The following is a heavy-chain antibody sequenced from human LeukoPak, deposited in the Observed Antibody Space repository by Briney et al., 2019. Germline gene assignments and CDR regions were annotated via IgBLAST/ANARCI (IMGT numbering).Heavy chain of an antibody. CDR3: ARAPGYGDYGASCC. D-gene: IGHD4-17*01. CDR1: GYTFTSYD. J-gene: IGHJ4*02. V-gene: IGHV1-8*01. CDR2: MNPNSGNT. Sequence: ASVKVSCKASGYTFTSYDINWVRQATGQGLEWMGWMNPNSGNTGYAQKFQGRVTMTRNTSISTAYMELRSLISDDTAVYYCARAPGYGDYGASCCWGQGTLVTVSS.